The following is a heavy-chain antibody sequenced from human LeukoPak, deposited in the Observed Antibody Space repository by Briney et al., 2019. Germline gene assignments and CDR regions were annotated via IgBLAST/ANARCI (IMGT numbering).Heavy chain of an antibody. CDR1: GFTFSTYW. J-gene: IGHJ6*04. CDR2: IKQDGSDK. Sequence: PGGSLRLSCAASGFTFSTYWMSWVRQAPGKGLEWVASIKQDGSDKYYVDSVKGRFTISRDNAKNSLYLQMNSLRAEDTAVYYCAELGITMIGGVWGKGTTVTISS. D-gene: IGHD3-10*02. V-gene: IGHV3-7*01. CDR3: AELGITMIGGV.